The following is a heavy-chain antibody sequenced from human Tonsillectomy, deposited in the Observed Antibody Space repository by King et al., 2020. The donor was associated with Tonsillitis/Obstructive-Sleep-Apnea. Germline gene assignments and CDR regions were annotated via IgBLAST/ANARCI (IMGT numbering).Heavy chain of an antibody. Sequence: EVQLVQSGAEVKKPGESLKISCKGSGYSFTSYWIGWVRQMPGKGLEWMGIIYPGDSDTRYSPSFQGQLTNSAGTSISAAYRQWSSLKASDTAMYYWSSRRGVRWAVAGNHPGFLDYWGQGTLVTVSS. V-gene: IGHV5-51*01. J-gene: IGHJ4*02. CDR3: SSRRGVRWAVAGNHPGFLDY. CDR1: GYSFTSYW. CDR2: IYPGDSDT. D-gene: IGHD6-19*01.